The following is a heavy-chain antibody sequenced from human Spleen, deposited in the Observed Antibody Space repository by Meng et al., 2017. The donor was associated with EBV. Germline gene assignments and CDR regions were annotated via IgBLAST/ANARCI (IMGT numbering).Heavy chain of an antibody. J-gene: IGHJ4*02. CDR1: GGSISSGNYY. CDR3: ARAEWSAPYYFDY. D-gene: IGHD3-3*01. Sequence: QAQLQESGPGLVKPSQTLSRTCDVSGGSISSGNYYWSWIRQPPGKGLEWIGYISNSGSTYYNPSLKSRVTISVDTSENQFSLKLSSVTAADTAVYFCARAEWSAPYYFDYWGQGTLVTVSS. CDR2: ISNSGST. V-gene: IGHV4-30-4*01.